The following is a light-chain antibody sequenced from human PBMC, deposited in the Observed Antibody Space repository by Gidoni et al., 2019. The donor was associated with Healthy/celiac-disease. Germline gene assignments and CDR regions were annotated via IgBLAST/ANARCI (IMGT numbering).Light chain of an antibody. CDR1: SIDVGGYNY. Sequence: QSALTQPASVSGSPGQSITISCTGTSIDVGGYNYVSWSQQHPGKAPKLMIYEVSNRPSGVSNRFSGSKSGNTASLTISGLQAEDEADYYCSSYTSSSTPQWVFGGGTKLTVL. V-gene: IGLV2-14*01. J-gene: IGLJ3*02. CDR3: SSYTSSSTPQWV. CDR2: EVS.